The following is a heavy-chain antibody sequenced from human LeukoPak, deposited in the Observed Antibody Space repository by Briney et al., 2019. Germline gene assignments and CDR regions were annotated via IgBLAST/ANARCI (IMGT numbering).Heavy chain of an antibody. CDR3: AREVGIGYFDY. D-gene: IGHD2-21*01. V-gene: IGHV3-21*01. Sequence: GESLRLSCAASGFTFSTYSMNWVRQAPGKGLEWVSSISSGSNYIYYADSVKGRFTVSRDNAKNSLYLQMNSLRAEDTAVYYCAREVGIGYFDYWGQGTLVTVSS. CDR1: GFTFSTYS. J-gene: IGHJ4*02. CDR2: ISSGSNYI.